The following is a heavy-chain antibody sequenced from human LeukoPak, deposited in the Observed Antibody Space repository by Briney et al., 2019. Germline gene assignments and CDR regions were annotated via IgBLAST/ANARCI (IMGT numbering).Heavy chain of an antibody. CDR1: GGSLSSSSYY. D-gene: IGHD3-22*01. J-gene: IGHJ4*02. CDR2: IYYSGNT. CDR3: ARHKRAYYCDSSGYPDY. V-gene: IGHV4-39*01. Sequence: SETLSLTCTVSGGSLSSSSYYWGWICQPPGKGLEWIGSIYYSGNTYYNPSLKSRVTISVDTSKNQFSLKLTSVTAADTAVYYCARHKRAYYCDSSGYPDYWGQGTLVTVSS.